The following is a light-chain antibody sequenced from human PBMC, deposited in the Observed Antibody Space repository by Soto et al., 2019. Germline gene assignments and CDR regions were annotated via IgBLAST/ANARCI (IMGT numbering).Light chain of an antibody. J-gene: IGKJ2*01. CDR1: QSVSSY. V-gene: IGKV3-11*01. CDR2: GAS. Sequence: EIVLTQSPATLSLSPGERATLSCRASQSVSSYLAWYQHKPGQAPRLLIYGASNRATGIPARFSGSGSGTDFTLTISSLDPEDFAVYYCQQRSNWPPYTFGQGTKLEIK. CDR3: QQRSNWPPYT.